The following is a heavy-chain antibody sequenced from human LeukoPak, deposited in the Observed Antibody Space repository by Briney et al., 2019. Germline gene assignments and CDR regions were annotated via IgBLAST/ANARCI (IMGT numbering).Heavy chain of an antibody. J-gene: IGHJ3*02. CDR1: GGSISSYY. CDR2: IYYSGST. CDR3: ARDLRTSYDAFDI. Sequence: PSETLSLTCTVSGGSISSYYWSWIRQPPGKGLEWIGYIYYSGSTNYNPSLKSRVTISVDTSKNQFSLKLSSVTAADTAVYYCARDLRTSYDAFDIWGQGTTVTVSS. V-gene: IGHV4-59*01. D-gene: IGHD2-2*01.